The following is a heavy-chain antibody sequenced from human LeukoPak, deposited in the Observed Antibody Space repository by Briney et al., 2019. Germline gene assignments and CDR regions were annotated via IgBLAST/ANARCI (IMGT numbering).Heavy chain of an antibody. D-gene: IGHD2-2*01. CDR1: GGSISSYY. CDR2: IYNSGST. Sequence: PETLSLTCTVSGGSISSYYWSWIRQPPGKGLEWIGYIYNSGSTNSNPSLKNRVTISVDTSKNHFSLKLSSVTAADTAVYYCARHSSCSSTSCYHIPDSPWGQGTLVTVSS. J-gene: IGHJ4*02. CDR3: ARHSSCSSTSCYHIPDSP. V-gene: IGHV4-59*01.